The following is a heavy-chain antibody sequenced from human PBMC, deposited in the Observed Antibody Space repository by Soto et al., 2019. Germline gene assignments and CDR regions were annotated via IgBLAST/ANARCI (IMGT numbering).Heavy chain of an antibody. CDR2: ISAHNGNT. V-gene: IGHV1-18*01. Sequence: QVHLVQSGAEVKKPGASVKVSCKGSGYAFTTYGITWVRQAPGQGLEWMGWISAHNGNTNYAQKLQGRVTVTRDKTTSIAYMEPRSLRSDDTGVYCCARGRYGDYWGQGALVTVSS. D-gene: IGHD1-1*01. CDR1: GYAFTTYG. J-gene: IGHJ4*02. CDR3: ARGRYGDY.